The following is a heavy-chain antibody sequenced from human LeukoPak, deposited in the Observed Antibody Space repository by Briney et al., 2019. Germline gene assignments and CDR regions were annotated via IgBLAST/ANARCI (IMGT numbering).Heavy chain of an antibody. V-gene: IGHV4-59*08. Sequence: SETLSLTCTVSGGSISNYYWSWIRQPPGKGLEWIGYISHSGSTNYSPSLKSRVTISLDTSKNQFSLKLSSVTAADTAVYYCAGHHPRNTVDFWGQGTLVTVSS. CDR3: AGHHPRNTVDF. J-gene: IGHJ4*02. D-gene: IGHD2/OR15-2a*01. CDR1: GGSISNYY. CDR2: ISHSGST.